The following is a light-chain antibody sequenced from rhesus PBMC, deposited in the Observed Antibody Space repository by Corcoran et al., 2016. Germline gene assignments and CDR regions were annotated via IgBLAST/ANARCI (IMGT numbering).Light chain of an antibody. CDR1: QSLLHSNGYTY. Sequence: DIVMTQTPLSLSVTPGEPASISCRSSQSLLHSNGYTYLHWYLQKPGQSPQPLSYEVSNRASGVPDRFSGSGSGTDFTLKISRVEAEDVGVYYCERTLQTPYSFGQGTKVEIK. J-gene: IGKJ2*01. CDR3: ERTLQTPYS. V-gene: IGKV2-78*01. CDR2: EVS.